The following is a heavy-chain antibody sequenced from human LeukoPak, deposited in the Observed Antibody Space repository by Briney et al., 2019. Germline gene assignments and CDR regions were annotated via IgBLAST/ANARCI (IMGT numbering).Heavy chain of an antibody. D-gene: IGHD6-13*01. CDR2: IKGDTSYA. J-gene: IGHJ4*02. CDR3: AKDPGEAAAAHPFDY. V-gene: IGHV3-74*01. Sequence: PGGSLRLSCVAYGFTFNKYWMHWVRQAPGKGLVWVARIKGDTSYANYADSVKGRFTISRDNSKNTLYLQMNSLRADDTAVYYCAKDPGEAAAAHPFDYWGQGTLVTVSS. CDR1: GFTFNKYW.